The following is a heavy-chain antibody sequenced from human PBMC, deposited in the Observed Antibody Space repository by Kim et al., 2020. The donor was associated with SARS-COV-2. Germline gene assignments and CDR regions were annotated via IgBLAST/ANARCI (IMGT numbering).Heavy chain of an antibody. Sequence: GGSLRLSCAASGFTFSSYSMNWVRQAPGKGLEWVSSISSSSSYIYYADSVKGRFTISRDNAKNSLYLQMNSLRAEDTAVYYCARDGGTCSGGSCYAYWGQGTLVTVSS. D-gene: IGHD2-15*01. CDR1: GFTFSSYS. J-gene: IGHJ4*02. CDR2: ISSSSSYI. V-gene: IGHV3-21*01. CDR3: ARDGGTCSGGSCYAY.